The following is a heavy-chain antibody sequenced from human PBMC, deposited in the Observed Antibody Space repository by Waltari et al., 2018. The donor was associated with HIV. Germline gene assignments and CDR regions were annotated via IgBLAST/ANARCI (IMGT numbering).Heavy chain of an antibody. CDR2: ISSSSSYI. CDR1: GFTFSSYS. CDR3: ARAPRSSPLVDY. D-gene: IGHD6-6*01. V-gene: IGHV3-21*01. Sequence: EVQLVESGGGLVKPGGSLRLSCAASGFTFSSYSMNWVRQAPGKGLELVSSISSSSSYIYYADSVKGRFTISRDNAKNSLYLQMNSLRAEDTAVYYCARAPRSSPLVDYWGQGTLVTVSS. J-gene: IGHJ4*02.